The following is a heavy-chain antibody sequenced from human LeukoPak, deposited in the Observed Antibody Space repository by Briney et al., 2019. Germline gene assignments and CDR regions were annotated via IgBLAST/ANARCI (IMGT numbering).Heavy chain of an antibody. Sequence: GGSLRLSCATSGFSFSNYWMSWVRQAPGKGLEWVASIKQDESERYYVDSVKGRFTISRDNAKDSLYLQMNNLRAEDTAVYYCARAMDSSSSRYQAFEYWGQGTPVTVSS. CDR2: IKQDESER. CDR1: GFSFSNYW. CDR3: ARAMDSSSSRYQAFEY. V-gene: IGHV3-7*01. J-gene: IGHJ4*02. D-gene: IGHD2-2*01.